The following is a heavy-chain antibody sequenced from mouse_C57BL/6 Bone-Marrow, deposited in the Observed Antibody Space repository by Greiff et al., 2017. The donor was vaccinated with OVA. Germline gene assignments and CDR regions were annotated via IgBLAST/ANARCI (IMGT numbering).Heavy chain of an antibody. V-gene: IGHV14-4*01. CDR3: VRYYFDY. D-gene: IGHD1-1*01. CDR1: GFNIKDDY. Sequence: EVQLKESGAELVRPGASVKLSCTASGFNIKDDYMHWVKQRPEQGLEWIGWIDPENGDTEYASKFQGKATITADTSSNTAYLQLSSLTSEDTAVYYCVRYYFDYWGQGTTLTVSS. J-gene: IGHJ2*01. CDR2: IDPENGDT.